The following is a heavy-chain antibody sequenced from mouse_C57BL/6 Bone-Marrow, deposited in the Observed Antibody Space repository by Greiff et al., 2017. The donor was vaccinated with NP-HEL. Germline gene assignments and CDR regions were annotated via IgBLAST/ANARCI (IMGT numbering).Heavy chain of an antibody. Sequence: VQLQQSGSELRSPGSSVKLSCKDFDSEVFPIAYMSWVRQKPGHGFEWIGGILPSIGRTIYGEKFEDKATLDADTLSNTAYLELNSLTSEDSAIYYCASSGSSGYVPWFAYWGQGTLVTVSA. J-gene: IGHJ3*01. D-gene: IGHD3-2*02. CDR1: DSEVFPIAY. V-gene: IGHV15-2*01. CDR3: ASSGSSGYVPWFAY. CDR2: ILPSIGRT.